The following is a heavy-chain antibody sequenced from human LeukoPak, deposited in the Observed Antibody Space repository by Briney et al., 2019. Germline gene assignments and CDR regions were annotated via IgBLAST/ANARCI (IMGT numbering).Heavy chain of an antibody. CDR2: IYYSGST. D-gene: IGHD2-15*01. V-gene: IGHV4-31*03. CDR3: ARGVVVAANRWFDP. CDR1: GGSISSGGYY. J-gene: IGHJ5*02. Sequence: NSSQTLSLTCTVSGGSISSGGYYWSWIRQHPGKGLEWIGYIYYSGSTYYNPSLKSRVTISVDTSKNQFSLKLSSVTAADTAVYYCARGVVVAANRWFDPWGQGTLVTVSS.